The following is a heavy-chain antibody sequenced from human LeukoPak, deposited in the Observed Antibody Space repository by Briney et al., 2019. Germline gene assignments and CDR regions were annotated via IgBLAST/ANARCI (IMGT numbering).Heavy chain of an antibody. CDR3: ARYSGWYFDY. J-gene: IGHJ4*02. Sequence: SETRSLTCAVSGGSISSGGYSWSWIRQPPGKGLEWIGYIYHSGSTYYNPSLKSRVTISVDRSKNQFSLKLSSVTAADTAVYYYARYSGWYFDYWGQGTLVTVSS. CDR1: GGSISSGGYS. V-gene: IGHV4-30-2*02. D-gene: IGHD6-19*01. CDR2: IYHSGST.